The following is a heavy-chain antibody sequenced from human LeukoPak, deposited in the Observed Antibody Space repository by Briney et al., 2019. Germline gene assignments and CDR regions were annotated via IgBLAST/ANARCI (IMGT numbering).Heavy chain of an antibody. J-gene: IGHJ6*02. CDR3: ARDRPHCGDYAFVDYYGMDV. CDR2: ISYDGSNK. Sequence: PGRSLRLSCAASGFIFSSYAMHWVRQAPGKGLEWVAVISYDGSNKYYADSVKGRFTISRDNSKNTLYLQMNSLRAEDTAVYYCARDRPHCGDYAFVDYYGMDVWGQGTTVTVSS. V-gene: IGHV3-30*04. D-gene: IGHD4-17*01. CDR1: GFIFSSYA.